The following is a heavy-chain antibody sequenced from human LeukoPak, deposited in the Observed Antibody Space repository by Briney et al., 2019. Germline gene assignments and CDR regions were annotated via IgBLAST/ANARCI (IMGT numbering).Heavy chain of an antibody. V-gene: IGHV4-39*07. CDR1: GGSISSSSYY. D-gene: IGHD3-16*01. Sequence: SETLSLTCTVSGGSISSSSYYWGWIRQPPGKGLEWIGSIYYSGSTYYNPSLKSRVTISVDTSKNQFSLKLSSVTAADTAVYYCARDLGGPIDYWGQGTLVTVSS. CDR3: ARDLGGPIDY. J-gene: IGHJ4*02. CDR2: IYYSGST.